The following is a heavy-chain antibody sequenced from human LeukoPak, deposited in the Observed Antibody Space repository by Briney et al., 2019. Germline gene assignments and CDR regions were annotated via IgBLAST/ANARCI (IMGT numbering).Heavy chain of an antibody. CDR1: GGSISSYY. J-gene: IGHJ3*02. Sequence: SETLSLTCTVSGGSISSYYWSWIRQPPGKGLEWIGYIYYSGSTNYNPSLKSRVTISVDTSKNQFSLKLSSVTAADTAVYYCARHGWVVATLFAFGIWGQGTMVTVSS. CDR3: ARHGWVVATLFAFGI. V-gene: IGHV4-59*08. CDR2: IYYSGST. D-gene: IGHD5-12*01.